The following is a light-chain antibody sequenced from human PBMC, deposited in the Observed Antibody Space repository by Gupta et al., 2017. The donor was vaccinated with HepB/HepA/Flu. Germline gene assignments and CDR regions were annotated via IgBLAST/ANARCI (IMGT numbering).Light chain of an antibody. V-gene: IGKV3-20*01. Sequence: EIVFTQSPGTLSLSPGERATLSCRASQSVSSSYLAWYQQKPGQAPRLLIYGASSRATGIPDRFSGSGSGTDFTLTISRLEPEDFALYYCQQYGSSPPLTFGGGTKVEIK. J-gene: IGKJ4*01. CDR1: QSVSSSY. CDR3: QQYGSSPPLT. CDR2: GAS.